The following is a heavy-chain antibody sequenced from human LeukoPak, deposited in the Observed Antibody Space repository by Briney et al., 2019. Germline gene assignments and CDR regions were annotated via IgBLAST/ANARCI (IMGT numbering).Heavy chain of an antibody. CDR2: INHNGNVN. CDR3: ARGGGLDV. CDR1: GFTFSSYW. Sequence: GGSLRLSCTASGFTFSSYWMNWARQAPGKGLEWVASINHNGNVNYYVDSVKGRFTISKDNAKNSLYLQMSNLRAEDTAVYFCARGGGLDVWGQGATVTVSS. V-gene: IGHV3-7*03. D-gene: IGHD3-16*01. J-gene: IGHJ6*02.